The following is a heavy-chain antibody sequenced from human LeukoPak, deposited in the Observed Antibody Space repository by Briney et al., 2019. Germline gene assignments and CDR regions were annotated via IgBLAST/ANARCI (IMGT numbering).Heavy chain of an antibody. D-gene: IGHD3-10*01. Sequence: GGSLRLSCAASGFTFSPYGMHWVRQAPGKGLEWVAVISYDGSNKYYADSVKGRFTISRDNSKNTLYLQMNSLRAEDTAVYYCAKDLGGSGSFYKDLDYWGQGTLVTVSS. J-gene: IGHJ4*02. CDR1: GFTFSPYG. CDR2: ISYDGSNK. CDR3: AKDLGGSGSFYKDLDY. V-gene: IGHV3-30*18.